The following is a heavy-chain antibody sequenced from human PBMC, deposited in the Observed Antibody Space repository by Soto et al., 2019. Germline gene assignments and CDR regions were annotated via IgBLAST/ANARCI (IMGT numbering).Heavy chain of an antibody. D-gene: IGHD1-1*01. CDR2: INPNSGGT. CDR3: AREPETAKPEGVDL. V-gene: IGHV1-2*02. Sequence: GXAGKVSCNGSGCPFIDYYIHWVRQAPGQGLEWMGWINPNSGGTKYAPKFQGGVTMTRDTSITTAYMELSRLRSGDTAVYYCAREPETAKPEGVDLWGQGTLVTVSS. J-gene: IGHJ4*02. CDR1: GCPFIDYY.